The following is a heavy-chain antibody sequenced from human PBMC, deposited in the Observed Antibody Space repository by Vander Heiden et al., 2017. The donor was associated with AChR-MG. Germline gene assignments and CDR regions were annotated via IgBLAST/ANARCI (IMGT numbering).Heavy chain of an antibody. D-gene: IGHD3-22*01. CDR3: ARGDYYDSSGYYLQDYFDY. CDR1: GGSISSYY. CDR2: IYTSGST. J-gene: IGHJ4*02. V-gene: IGHV4-4*07. Sequence: QVQLQESGPGLVKPSETLSLTCTVSGGSISSYYWSWIRQPAGKGLEWIGRIYTSGSTNYNPSLKSRVTMSVDTSKNQFSLKLSSVTAADTAVYYCARGDYYDSSGYYLQDYFDYWCQGTLVTVSS.